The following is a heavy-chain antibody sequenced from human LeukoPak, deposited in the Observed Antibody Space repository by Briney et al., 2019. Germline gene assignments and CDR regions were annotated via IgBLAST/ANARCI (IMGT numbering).Heavy chain of an antibody. J-gene: IGHJ4*02. CDR1: GFTFSDYY. Sequence: PGGSLRLSCAASGFTFSDYYMSWIRQAPGKGLEWVSYISSSGSTIYYADSVKGRFTISRDNAKNSLYLQMNSLRAEDTAVYYCARESKSRGTYGDYGCGNFDYWGQGTLVTVSS. D-gene: IGHD4-17*01. CDR3: ARESKSRGTYGDYGCGNFDY. CDR2: ISSSGSTI. V-gene: IGHV3-11*01.